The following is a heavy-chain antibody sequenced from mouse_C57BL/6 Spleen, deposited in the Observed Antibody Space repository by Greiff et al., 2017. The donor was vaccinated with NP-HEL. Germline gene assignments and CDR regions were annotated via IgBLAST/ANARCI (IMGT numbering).Heavy chain of an antibody. V-gene: IGHV1-72*01. CDR2: IDPNSGGT. CDR1: GYTFTSYW. D-gene: IGHD2-1*01. J-gene: IGHJ4*01. CDR3: ARDLLWSYYYAMDY. Sequence: QVQLQQSGAELVKPGASVKLSCKASGYTFTSYWMHWVKQRPGRGLEWIGRIDPNSGGTKYNEKFKSKATLTVDKPSSTAYMQLSSLTSEDSAVYYCARDLLWSYYYAMDYWGQGTSVTVSS.